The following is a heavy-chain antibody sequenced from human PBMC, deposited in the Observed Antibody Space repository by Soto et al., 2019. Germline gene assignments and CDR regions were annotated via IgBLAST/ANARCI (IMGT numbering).Heavy chain of an antibody. CDR1: GFTFNTFA. J-gene: IGHJ4*02. V-gene: IGHV3-23*01. D-gene: IGHD6-13*01. Sequence: DVQVLESGGGLVQPGGSLRLSCAASGFTFNTFAMNWVRQAPGKGLEWVSAISGSGRSSYYADSLKGRFTISTDNSKNIVYLQMDSLRVDDTAIYYCAKDQDTVFRPAVGADFWGQGTLVTVSS. CDR2: ISGSGRSS. CDR3: AKDQDTVFRPAVGADF.